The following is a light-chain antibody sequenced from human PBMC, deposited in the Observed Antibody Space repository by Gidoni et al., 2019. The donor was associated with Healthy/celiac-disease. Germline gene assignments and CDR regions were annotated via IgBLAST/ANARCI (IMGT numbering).Light chain of an antibody. CDR1: QDISNY. Sequence: DIRITLSPSSLSASVGDRVTITCQASQDISNYLNWYQQKPGKAPKLLIYDASNLETGVPSRFSGSGSGTDFTFTISSLQPEDIATYYCQQYDNLPLTFGGGTKVEIK. V-gene: IGKV1-33*01. J-gene: IGKJ4*01. CDR2: DAS. CDR3: QQYDNLPLT.